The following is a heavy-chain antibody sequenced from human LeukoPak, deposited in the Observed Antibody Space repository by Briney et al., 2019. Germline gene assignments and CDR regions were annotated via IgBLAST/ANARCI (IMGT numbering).Heavy chain of an antibody. CDR3: SRASSTSFYDF. Sequence: SETLSLTCTVSGGSISSGSYYWSWIRQPAGKGLEWIGRIYTSGSTNYNPSLKSRVTISVDTSKNQFSLKLNSVTAADTALYYCSRASSTSFYDFWGQGTLVTVSS. V-gene: IGHV4-61*02. CDR1: GGSISSGSYY. CDR2: IYTSGST. J-gene: IGHJ4*02. D-gene: IGHD2/OR15-2a*01.